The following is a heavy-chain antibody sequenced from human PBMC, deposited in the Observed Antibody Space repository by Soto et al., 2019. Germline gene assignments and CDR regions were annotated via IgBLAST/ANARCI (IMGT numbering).Heavy chain of an antibody. V-gene: IGHV4-4*07. J-gene: IGHJ5*02. CDR3: ARGQRFSFWVDP. CDR1: GTAISNYY. CDR2: IYSSGST. Sequence: PSATPSPTNTFSGTAISNYYWTVSPQPARKGQEWIGRIYSSGSTKYNPSLQSRVTMSLDTSKNQFSLRLTFVTAADTAVYYCARGQRFSFWVDPSGQGSLV. D-gene: IGHD3-3*01.